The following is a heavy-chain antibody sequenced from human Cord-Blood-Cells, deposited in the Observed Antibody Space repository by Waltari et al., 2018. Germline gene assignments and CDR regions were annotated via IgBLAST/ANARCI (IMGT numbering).Heavy chain of an antibody. V-gene: IGHV5-51*03. CDR2: IYPGDSDT. D-gene: IGHD2-15*01. CDR1: GYSFTSSW. CDR3: ARRGEYCSGGSCYYFDY. Sequence: EVQLVQSGAEVKKPGESLKISGKGSGYSFTSSWIGWVRPMPGKGLEWMGIIYPGDSDTRYSPSFQGQVTISADKSISTAYLQWSSLKASDTAMYYCARRGEYCSGGSCYYFDYWGQGTLVTVSS. J-gene: IGHJ4*02.